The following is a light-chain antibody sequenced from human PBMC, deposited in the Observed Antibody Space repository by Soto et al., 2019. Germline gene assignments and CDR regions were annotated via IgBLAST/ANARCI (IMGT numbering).Light chain of an antibody. CDR1: SSNIGAGYD. CDR3: QSYDSSLSGWV. V-gene: IGLV1-40*01. Sequence: QSVLTQPPSVSGAPGQRVTISCTGSSSNIGAGYDVHWYQQLPGTAPKLLIYGNSNRPSGVPDRFSGSKSGTSASRAITGLQAEDEADYDCQSYDSSLSGWVFGGGTKLTVL. J-gene: IGLJ3*02. CDR2: GNS.